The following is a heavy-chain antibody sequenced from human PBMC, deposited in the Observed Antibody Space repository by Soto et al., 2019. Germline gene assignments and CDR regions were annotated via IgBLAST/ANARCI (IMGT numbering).Heavy chain of an antibody. J-gene: IGHJ5*02. CDR3: ARPAGRLANWFDP. V-gene: IGHV1-46*01. D-gene: IGHD6-6*01. Sequence: QVQLVQSGVEVKKPGASVKVSCKASGYTFTDYRRIWVRQAPGQGLEWMGIINPSGGSTDYAPNFQGRVTLTRESFTRTVYMELSNLRSEDTAVYYCARPAGRLANWFDPWGQGTLVTVSS. CDR1: GYTFTDYR. CDR2: INPSGGST.